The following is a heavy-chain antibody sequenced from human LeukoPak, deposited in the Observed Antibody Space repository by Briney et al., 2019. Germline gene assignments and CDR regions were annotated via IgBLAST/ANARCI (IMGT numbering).Heavy chain of an antibody. V-gene: IGHV4-4*07. J-gene: IGHJ4*02. CDR3: VRDVDTFFDY. D-gene: IGHD5-18*01. Sequence: PSETLSLTCTVSGGSISSYYWSWIRQPPGKGLEWIGRIYASGSTYYNPSLKSRVTMSVDTSKNQFSLKLTSVTAADTAVYFCVRDVDTFFDYWGQGTLVTVSS. CDR2: IYASGST. CDR1: GGSISSYY.